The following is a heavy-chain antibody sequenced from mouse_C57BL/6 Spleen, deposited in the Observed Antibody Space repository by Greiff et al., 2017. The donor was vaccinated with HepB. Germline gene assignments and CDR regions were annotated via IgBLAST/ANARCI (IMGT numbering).Heavy chain of an antibody. Sequence: VQLQQPGAELVMPGASVKLSCKASGYTFTSYWMHWVKQRPGQGLEWIGEIDPSDSYTNYNQKFKGKSTLTVDKSSSTAYMQLSSLTSEDSAVYYCARRGTTVVATWDFDYWGQGTTLTVSS. D-gene: IGHD1-1*01. V-gene: IGHV1-69*01. CDR2: IDPSDSYT. J-gene: IGHJ2*01. CDR3: ARRGTTVVATWDFDY. CDR1: GYTFTSYW.